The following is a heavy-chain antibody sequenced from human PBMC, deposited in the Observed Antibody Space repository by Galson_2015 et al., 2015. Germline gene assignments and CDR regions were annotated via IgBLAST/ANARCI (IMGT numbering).Heavy chain of an antibody. Sequence: SLRLSCAASGFTFNKYLMAWVRQAPGKGLEWVSGISASGGSTYYGDAVKGRFTISRDNSKNTLYLQMNSLRAEDTALYYCTSRVVVTTTRGAFDIWGQGTVVTVSP. J-gene: IGHJ3*02. CDR1: GFTFNKYL. V-gene: IGHV3-23*01. CDR3: TSRVVVTTTRGAFDI. D-gene: IGHD2-15*01. CDR2: ISASGGST.